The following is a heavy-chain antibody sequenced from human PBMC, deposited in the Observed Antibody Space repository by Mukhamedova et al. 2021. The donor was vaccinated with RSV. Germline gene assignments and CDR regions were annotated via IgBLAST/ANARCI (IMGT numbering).Heavy chain of an antibody. CDR3: ARHLPPYEH. J-gene: IGHJ1*01. Sequence: AEYMGGRFTISRDNAKNSLYLQMNSLRAEDTAVYYCARHLPPYEHLGQGTLVTVSS. V-gene: IGHV3-48*03. D-gene: IGHD2-2*01.